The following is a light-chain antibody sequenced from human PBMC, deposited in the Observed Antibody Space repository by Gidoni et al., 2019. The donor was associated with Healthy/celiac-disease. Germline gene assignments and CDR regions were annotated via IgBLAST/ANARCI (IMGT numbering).Light chain of an antibody. CDR3: AAWDDSLNGVV. CDR2: SNN. Sequence: QSVLTQPPSPSGTPGQRVTISCSGSSSNIGSNTVNWYQQLPGTAPKRLIYSNNQRPSGVPDRFSGSKSGTSASLAISGLQSEDEADYYCAAWDDSLNGVVFGGGTKLTVL. CDR1: SSNIGSNT. V-gene: IGLV1-44*01. J-gene: IGLJ2*01.